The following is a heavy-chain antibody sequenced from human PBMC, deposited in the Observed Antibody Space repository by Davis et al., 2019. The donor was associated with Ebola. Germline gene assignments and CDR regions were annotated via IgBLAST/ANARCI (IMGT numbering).Heavy chain of an antibody. J-gene: IGHJ4*02. CDR1: GGSINAYY. D-gene: IGHD1-26*01. Sequence: SETLSLTCTVSGGSINAYYWNWIRQPPGKGLEWIGYIYYTGSTDYNPSLKSRVTISVDTSKNQFSLKLSSVTAADTAVYYCARHSGSYLTYYFDYWGQGTLVTVSS. CDR3: ARHSGSYLTYYFDY. CDR2: IYYTGST. V-gene: IGHV4-59*08.